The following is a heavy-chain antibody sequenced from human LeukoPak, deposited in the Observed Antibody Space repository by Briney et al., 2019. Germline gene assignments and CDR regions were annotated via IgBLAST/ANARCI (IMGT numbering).Heavy chain of an antibody. Sequence: SETLSLTCTVSGGSISSGSYYWSWIRQPAGKGLEWIGRIYTSGSTNYNPSLKSRVTISVDTSKNQFSLKLSSVTAADTAVYYCARTLYYYDSSGYYYGDAFDIWGQGTMVTVSS. V-gene: IGHV4-61*02. D-gene: IGHD3-22*01. CDR2: IYTSGST. CDR1: GGSISSGSYY. J-gene: IGHJ3*02. CDR3: ARTLYYYDSSGYYYGDAFDI.